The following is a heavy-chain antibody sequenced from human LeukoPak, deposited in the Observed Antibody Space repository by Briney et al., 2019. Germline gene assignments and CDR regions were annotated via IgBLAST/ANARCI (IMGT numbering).Heavy chain of an antibody. V-gene: IGHV3-11*06. Sequence: GGSLRLSCTTSGFTYSDYYMSWIRQAPGKGLEWVSYISSSSVYTDYADSVKGRFTISRDNGKDSLFLQMNSLRAEDTAVYYCAREGGYSYGLIDYWGRGTLVTVSS. J-gene: IGHJ4*02. D-gene: IGHD5-18*01. CDR3: AREGGYSYGLIDY. CDR2: ISSSSVYT. CDR1: GFTYSDYY.